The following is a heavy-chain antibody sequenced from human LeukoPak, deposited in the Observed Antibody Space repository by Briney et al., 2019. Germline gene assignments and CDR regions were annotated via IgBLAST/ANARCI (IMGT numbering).Heavy chain of an antibody. CDR2: INSGGTT. CDR3: ARYAGSD. D-gene: IGHD1-14*01. Sequence: GGSLRLSSAASGFTVSSNSMSWVRQAPGKGLEWVSVINSGGTTYYADSVKGRFTISRDNSKNTLYLQMDSLRAEDTAVYYCARYAGSDWGQGTLVTVSS. J-gene: IGHJ4*02. CDR1: GFTVSSNS. V-gene: IGHV3-66*01.